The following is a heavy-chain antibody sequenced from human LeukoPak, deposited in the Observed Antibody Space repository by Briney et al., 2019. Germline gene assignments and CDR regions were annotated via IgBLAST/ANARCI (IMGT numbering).Heavy chain of an antibody. CDR1: GFPFSSYE. J-gene: IGHJ6*04. CDR2: ISSGAVTI. D-gene: IGHD3-10*02. CDR3: AELGITMIGGV. V-gene: IGHV3-48*03. Sequence: PGGSLRLSCAASGFPFSSYEMVWVRQAPGKGLEWLAYISSGAVTIYYADSVKGRFTISRDNAKNSLYLQMNSLRAEDTAVYYCAELGITMIGGVWGKGTTVTISS.